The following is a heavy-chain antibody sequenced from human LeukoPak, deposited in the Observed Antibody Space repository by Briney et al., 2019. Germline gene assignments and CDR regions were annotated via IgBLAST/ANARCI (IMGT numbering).Heavy chain of an antibody. J-gene: IGHJ4*02. CDR1: GGSISSYY. Sequence: SETLSLTCTVSGGSISSYYWSWIRQPPGKGLEWIGYIYYSGSTNYNPSLKSRVTISVDTSKNQFSLKLSSVTAADTAVYYCARGGWLDPRFDYWGQGTLVTVSS. CDR3: ARGGWLDPRFDY. D-gene: IGHD6-19*01. CDR2: IYYSGST. V-gene: IGHV4-59*01.